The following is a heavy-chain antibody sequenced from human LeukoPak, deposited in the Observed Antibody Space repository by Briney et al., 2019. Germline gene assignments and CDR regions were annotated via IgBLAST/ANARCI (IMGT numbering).Heavy chain of an antibody. D-gene: IGHD3-10*01. J-gene: IGHJ4*02. CDR3: ARDSNYYGSGSYSDY. V-gene: IGHV3-7*01. Sequence: PGGSLRLSCAASGFTFSSYWMSWVRQAPGKGLEWVANIKQDGSEKYYVDSVKGRFTISRDNAKNSLYLQMNSLRGEDTAVYYCARDSNYYGSGSYSDYWGQGTLVTVSS. CDR2: IKQDGSEK. CDR1: GFTFSSYW.